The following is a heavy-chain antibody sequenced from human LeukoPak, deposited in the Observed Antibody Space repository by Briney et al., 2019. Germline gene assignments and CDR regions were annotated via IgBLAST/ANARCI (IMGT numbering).Heavy chain of an antibody. D-gene: IGHD2-21*01. Sequence: ASVKVSCKASGHTFTSYGIRWGPQAPGQGLKGRGWISAFNGNTNYAQKLKGRVTMTTDPSTRMTHMELRSLRSDDSAVYYCARDRGALPLDYWGQGTLVTVSS. V-gene: IGHV1-18*01. J-gene: IGHJ4*02. CDR1: GHTFTSYG. CDR3: ARDRGALPLDY. CDR2: ISAFNGNT.